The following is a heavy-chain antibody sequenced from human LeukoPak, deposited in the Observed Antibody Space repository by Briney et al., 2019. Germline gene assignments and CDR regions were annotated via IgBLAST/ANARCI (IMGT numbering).Heavy chain of an antibody. D-gene: IGHD6-19*01. CDR2: IYPGDSDT. CDR1: GYSFTSYW. CDR3: ARPRKKAIAVAGRGPDAFDI. V-gene: IGHV5-51*01. J-gene: IGHJ3*02. Sequence: GESLKISCKGSGYSFTSYWIGWVRQMPGKGLEWMGIIYPGDSDTRYSPSFQGQVTISADKSISTAYLQWSSLKASDTAMYYCARPRKKAIAVAGRGPDAFDIWGQGTMVTVSS.